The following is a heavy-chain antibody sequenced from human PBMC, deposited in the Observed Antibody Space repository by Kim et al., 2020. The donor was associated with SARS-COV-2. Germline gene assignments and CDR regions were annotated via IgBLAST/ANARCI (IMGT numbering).Heavy chain of an antibody. J-gene: IGHJ6*02. CDR2: ITSGSSYK. D-gene: IGHD5-18*01. V-gene: IGHV3-21*01. CDR1: GFSFSSYS. CDR3: AKDLLDTYTRYIGGYFYYGMDV. Sequence: GGSLRLSCAASGFSFSSYSMNWVRQAPGKGLEWVSAITSGSSYKYYADSVRGRFTISRDNAKNSLYLQMNSLRGEDTAVYYCAKDLLDTYTRYIGGYFYYGMDVWGLGTTVTVSS.